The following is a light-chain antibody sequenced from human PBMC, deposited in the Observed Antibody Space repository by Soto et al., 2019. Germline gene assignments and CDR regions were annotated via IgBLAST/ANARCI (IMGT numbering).Light chain of an antibody. CDR3: QQYYTAPGT. V-gene: IGKV4-1*01. CDR1: QNVLYSSNNKNY. CDR2: WAS. J-gene: IGKJ3*01. Sequence: DIVMTQSPDTLAVSLGERATINCKSSQNVLYSSNNKNYLAWYQQKLGQPPKLLIYWASTRESGVPDRFSGSGSGTDFTLTISSLQAEDVALYYCQQYYTAPGTFGPGTKVDIK.